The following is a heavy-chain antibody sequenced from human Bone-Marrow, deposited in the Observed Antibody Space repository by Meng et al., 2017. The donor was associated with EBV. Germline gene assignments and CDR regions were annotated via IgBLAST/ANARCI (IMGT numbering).Heavy chain of an antibody. CDR2: IYDGGTT. J-gene: IGHJ4*02. D-gene: IGHD6-6*01. V-gene: IGHV4-61*01. CDR3: AKRSSSTPGVVDS. CDR1: GASVSGGTFP. Sequence: QVHLQGPGPRPVHPPGPLSPPCTVSGASVSGGTFPWSWIRQPPGKELEWICYIYDGGTTIYNPSLKSRVTIFLDTSRNQFSLGLRSVTTADTAVYYCAKRSSSTPGVVDSWGQGTLVTVSS.